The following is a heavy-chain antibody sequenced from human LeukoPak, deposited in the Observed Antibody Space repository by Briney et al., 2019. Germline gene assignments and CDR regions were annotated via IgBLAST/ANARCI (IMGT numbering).Heavy chain of an antibody. CDR1: GDSITSYY. Sequence: SETLSLTCTVSGDSITSYYWSWIRQPPGKGLEWIGYINYSGSTNYSPSLKSRVTISIDTSETQFSLKLSSVTAADTALYFCARLKSYYNRFDYWGQGALVTVSS. CDR2: INYSGST. J-gene: IGHJ4*02. V-gene: IGHV4-59*08. D-gene: IGHD3-10*01. CDR3: ARLKSYYNRFDY.